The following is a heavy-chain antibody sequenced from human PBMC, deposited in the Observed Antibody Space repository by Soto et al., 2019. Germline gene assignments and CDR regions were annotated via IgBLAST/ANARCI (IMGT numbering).Heavy chain of an antibody. CDR2: INHSGST. CDR3: ARKRGYSGYGYLDY. V-gene: IGHV4-34*01. D-gene: IGHD5-12*01. J-gene: IGHJ4*02. Sequence: SETLSLTCAVYGGSFSGYYWSWIRQPPGKGLEWIGEINHSGSTNYNPSLKSRVTISVDTSKNQFSLKLSSVTAADTAVYYCARKRGYSGYGYLDYWGQGTLVTVSS. CDR1: GGSFSGYY.